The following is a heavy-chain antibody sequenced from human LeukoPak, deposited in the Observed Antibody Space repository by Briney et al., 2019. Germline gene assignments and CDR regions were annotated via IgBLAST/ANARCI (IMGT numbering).Heavy chain of an antibody. CDR2: IYYSGST. J-gene: IGHJ3*02. CDR3: ARERDCSSTSCYGWRDAFDI. CDR1: GGSISSYY. V-gene: IGHV4-59*01. D-gene: IGHD2-2*01. Sequence: PSETLSLTCTVSGGSISSYYWSWIRQPPGKGLEWIGYIYYSGSTNYNPSLKSRVTISVDTSKNQFSLKLSSVTAADTAVYYCARERDCSSTSCYGWRDAFDIWGQGTMVTVSS.